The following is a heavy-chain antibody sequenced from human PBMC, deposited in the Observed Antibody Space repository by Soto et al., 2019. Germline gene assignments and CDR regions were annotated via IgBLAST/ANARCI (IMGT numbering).Heavy chain of an antibody. J-gene: IGHJ6*02. Sequence: TSETLSLTCAVSGGSISSGGYSWSWIRQPPGKGLEWIGYIYHSGSTYYNPSLKSRVTISVDRSKNQFSLKLSSVTAADTAVYYCARGGSYYYDSSGYYVGYYYGMDVWGQGTTVTVSS. CDR3: ARGGSYYYDSSGYYVGYYYGMDV. V-gene: IGHV4-30-2*01. D-gene: IGHD3-22*01. CDR1: GGSISSGGYS. CDR2: IYHSGST.